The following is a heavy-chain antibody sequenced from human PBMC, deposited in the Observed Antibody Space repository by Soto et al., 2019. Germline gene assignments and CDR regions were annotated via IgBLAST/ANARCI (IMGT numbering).Heavy chain of an antibody. Sequence: QVQLVESGGGVVQPGRSLRLSCAASGFTFSSYGMHWVRQAPGKGLEWVAVIWYDGSNKYYAGSVKGRFTISRDNSKNTLYLQMNSLRAEDTAVYYCAREKGTVGAFDIWGQGTMVTVSS. D-gene: IGHD4-17*01. V-gene: IGHV3-33*01. CDR3: AREKGTVGAFDI. CDR1: GFTFSSYG. J-gene: IGHJ3*02. CDR2: IWYDGSNK.